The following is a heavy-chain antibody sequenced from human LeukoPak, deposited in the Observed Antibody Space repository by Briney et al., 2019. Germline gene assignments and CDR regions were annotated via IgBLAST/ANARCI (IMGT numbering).Heavy chain of an antibody. V-gene: IGHV4-30-4*08. CDR1: GGSISSGDYD. CDR2: IYYSGST. D-gene: IGHD1-1*01. CDR3: ARVKYTTRPFDY. J-gene: IGHJ4*02. Sequence: PSETLSLTCTVSGGSISSGDYDWSWIRQPPGKGLEWIGYIYYSGSTYYNPSLKSRLTISVDTSKNQFSLKLSSVTAADTAVYYCARVKYTTRPFDYWGQGTLVTVSS.